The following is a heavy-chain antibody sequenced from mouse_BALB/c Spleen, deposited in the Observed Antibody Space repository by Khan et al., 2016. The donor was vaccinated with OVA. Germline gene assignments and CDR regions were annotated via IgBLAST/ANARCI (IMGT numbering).Heavy chain of an antibody. CDR3: ARYYGNYGWYFDV. J-gene: IGHJ1*01. CDR1: GFSLTSYG. Sequence: QVQLKQSGPAMVAPSQSLSITCTVSGFSLTSYGVHWVRQPPGKGLEWLGVLGPGGSPNYNPSLMSRLSINKYNSKSQVFLKMNSLQTEDTAMYYCARYYGNYGWYFDVWGAGTTVTVSS. D-gene: IGHD2-1*01. V-gene: IGHV2-9*02. CDR2: LGPGGSP.